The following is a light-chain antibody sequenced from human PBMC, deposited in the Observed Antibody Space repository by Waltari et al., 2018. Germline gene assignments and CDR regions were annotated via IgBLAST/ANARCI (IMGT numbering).Light chain of an antibody. J-gene: IGKJ2*01. Sequence: EIVMTQSPATLSVSPGEAATLSCRASRAIANNLAWYQQKPGQALRLLIYDASTRATGIPARFSGSWSGTEFTLTITSLQSEDSAVYCCQQFNTGYSFGQGTKLEIK. V-gene: IGKV3-15*01. CDR3: QQFNTGYS. CDR2: DAS. CDR1: RAIANN.